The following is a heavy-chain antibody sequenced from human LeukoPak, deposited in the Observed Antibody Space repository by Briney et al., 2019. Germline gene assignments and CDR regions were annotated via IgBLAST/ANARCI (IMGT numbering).Heavy chain of an antibody. CDR2: RSYDGSNK. D-gene: IGHD3-9*01. J-gene: IGHJ5*02. V-gene: IGHV3-30*18. CDR1: GFTFSSYG. Sequence: PGGSLRLSCAASGFTFSSYGMHWVRQAPGKGLEWVAVRSYDGSNKYYADSVKGRFTISRDNSKNTLYLQTNSLRAEDTAVYYCAKDMGYDILTGPVSWGQGTLVTVSS. CDR3: AKDMGYDILTGPVS.